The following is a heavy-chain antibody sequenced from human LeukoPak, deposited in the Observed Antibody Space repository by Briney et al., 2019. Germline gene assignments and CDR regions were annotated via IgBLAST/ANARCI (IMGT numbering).Heavy chain of an antibody. D-gene: IGHD6-6*01. V-gene: IGHV3-30*18. CDR1: GFTFSSYG. J-gene: IGHJ4*02. CDR3: AKDQKQLVLIDY. CDR2: ISYDGSNK. Sequence: PGGSLRLSCAASGFTFSSYGMHWVRQAPGKGLEWVGVISYDGSNKYYADSVKGRFSISRDNSKNTLYLQVNSLRAEDTAVYFCAKDQKQLVLIDYWGQGTLVTVSS.